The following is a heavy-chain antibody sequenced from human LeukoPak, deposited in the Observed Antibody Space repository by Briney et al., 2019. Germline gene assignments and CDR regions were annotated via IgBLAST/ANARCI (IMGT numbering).Heavy chain of an antibody. CDR3: ARGTPETYCSSTSCYTLFDY. J-gene: IGHJ4*02. CDR2: IIPIFGTA. CDR1: GCTFSSYA. D-gene: IGHD2-2*02. Sequence: SVKVSCKASGCTFSSYAISWVRQAPGQGLEWMGGIIPIFGTANYAQKFQGRVTITADESTSTAYMELSSLRSEDTAVYYCARGTPETYCSSTSCYTLFDYWGQGTLVTVSS. V-gene: IGHV1-69*13.